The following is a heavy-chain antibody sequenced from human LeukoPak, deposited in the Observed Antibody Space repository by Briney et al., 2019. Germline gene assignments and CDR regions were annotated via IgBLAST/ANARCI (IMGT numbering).Heavy chain of an antibody. CDR2: IHYRGST. CDR3: ASLGGYCSSVSCYQYFDL. CDR1: GGSISSMSYY. D-gene: IGHD2-2*01. V-gene: IGHV4-39*01. Sequence: SETLSLTCTVAGGSISSMSYYWGWIRQPPGKGLEWIGTIHYRGSTFYNPSLKSRVTISVDTSKIQFSLKLSSVTASDTAVYYCASLGGYCSSVSCYQYFDLWGRGTLVTVSS. J-gene: IGHJ2*01.